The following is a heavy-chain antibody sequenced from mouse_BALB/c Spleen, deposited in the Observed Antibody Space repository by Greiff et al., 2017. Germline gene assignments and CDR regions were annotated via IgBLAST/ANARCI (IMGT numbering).Heavy chain of an antibody. CDR1: GYTFTSYV. J-gene: IGHJ3*01. V-gene: IGHV1-14*01. CDR2: INPYNDGT. Sequence: VHVKQSGPELVKPGASVKMSCKASGYTFTSYVMHWVKQKPGQGLEWIGYINPYNDGTKYNEKFKGKATLTSDKSSSTAYMELSSLTSEDSAVYYCARGGKNRGFAYWGQGTLVTVSA. CDR3: ARGGKNRGFAY.